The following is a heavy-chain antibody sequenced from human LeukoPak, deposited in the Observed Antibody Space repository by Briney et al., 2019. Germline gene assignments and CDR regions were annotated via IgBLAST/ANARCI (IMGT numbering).Heavy chain of an antibody. Sequence: GGSLRLSCAASGFTFSSYGMHWVRQAPGKGREGVAVISYDGSNKYYTDSVKGRFTISRDNSKNTLYLQMNSLRAEDTAVYYCAKLSSYGGHGWGQGTLVTVSS. D-gene: IGHD4-23*01. CDR3: AKLSSYGGHG. CDR1: GFTFSSYG. V-gene: IGHV3-30*18. J-gene: IGHJ4*02. CDR2: ISYDGSNK.